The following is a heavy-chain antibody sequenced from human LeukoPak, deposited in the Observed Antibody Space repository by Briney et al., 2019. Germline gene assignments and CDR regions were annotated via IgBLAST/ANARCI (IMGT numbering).Heavy chain of an antibody. CDR3: ARRGYAQAVGFDY. J-gene: IGHJ4*02. Sequence: GGSLRLSCTASGFSFTDYIMNWVRQAPGKGLEWVSSISSSSSYIYYADSVKGRFTISRDNAKNSLYLQMNSLRAEDTAVYYCARRGYAQAVGFDYWGQGTLVTVSS. V-gene: IGHV3-21*01. D-gene: IGHD2-2*01. CDR1: GFSFTDYI. CDR2: ISSSSSYI.